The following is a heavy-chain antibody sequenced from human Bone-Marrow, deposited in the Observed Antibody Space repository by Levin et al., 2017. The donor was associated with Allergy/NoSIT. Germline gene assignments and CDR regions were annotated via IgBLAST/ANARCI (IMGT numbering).Heavy chain of an antibody. Sequence: LSLTCAASGFTVSNTYMNWVRQAPGKGLEWVSLIYTGGSTDYADSVKGRFSISRDNFANTLHLQMNSLRVDDTAVYYCLTTSGYWGQGTLVTVSS. J-gene: IGHJ4*02. CDR2: IYTGGST. D-gene: IGHD1-1*01. V-gene: IGHV3-53*01. CDR1: GFTVSNTY. CDR3: LTTSGY.